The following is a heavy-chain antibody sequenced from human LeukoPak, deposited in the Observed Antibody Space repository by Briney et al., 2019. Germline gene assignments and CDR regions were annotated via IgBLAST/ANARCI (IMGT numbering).Heavy chain of an antibody. Sequence: GESLRLSCAASGFSFSGSWMNWVRQAPGKGLEGVANINPDGSQKRFVDSVMGRFTMSRDNAKNSLYLQMSSLRSEDTAVFYCAAWTDRGYNFWGQGTLVTVSS. J-gene: IGHJ4*02. CDR2: INPDGSQK. V-gene: IGHV3-7*01. CDR3: AAWTDRGYNF. D-gene: IGHD5-24*01. CDR1: GFSFSGSW.